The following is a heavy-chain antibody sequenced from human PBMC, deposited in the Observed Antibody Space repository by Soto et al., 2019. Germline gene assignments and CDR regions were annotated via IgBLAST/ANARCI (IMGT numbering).Heavy chain of an antibody. J-gene: IGHJ5*02. CDR3: AKGPMIVVCRGWFDP. CDR2: ISGSGGNT. Sequence: EVQLLESGGGLVQPGGSLRLSCAASGFTFSSYAMIWVRQAPGKGLEWVSAISGSGGNTYYADSVKGRFTISRDNSKNTVYLQMSSLRAEDTAVYYCAKGPMIVVCRGWFDPWGQGTMVTVSS. V-gene: IGHV3-23*01. CDR1: GFTFSSYA. D-gene: IGHD3-22*01.